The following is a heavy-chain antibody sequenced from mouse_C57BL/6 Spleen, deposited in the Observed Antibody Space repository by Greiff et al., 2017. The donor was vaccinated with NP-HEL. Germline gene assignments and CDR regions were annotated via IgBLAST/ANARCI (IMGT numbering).Heavy chain of an antibody. CDR1: GYTFTRYT. J-gene: IGHJ4*01. V-gene: IGHV1-4*01. Sequence: VQRVESGAELARPGASVKMSCKASGYTFTRYTMHWVKQRPGQGLEWIGYLNPSSGYTKYNQKFKDKATLTADKSSSTAYMQLSSLTSEDSAVYYCLSMDYWGQGTSVTVSS. CDR3: LSMDY. CDR2: LNPSSGYT.